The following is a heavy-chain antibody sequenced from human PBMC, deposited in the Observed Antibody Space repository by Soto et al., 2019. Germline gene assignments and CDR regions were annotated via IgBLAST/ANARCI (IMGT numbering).Heavy chain of an antibody. V-gene: IGHV3-48*03. Sequence: AGSLRLSCVASGYSVSDYDINWVRQAPGKGLEWVAYVSHSGNTRSYADSVKGRFTISRDNAKNSVYLQMTSLRVDDMALYYCAREDRYQGAFDCSGQGALVTVS. CDR2: VSHSGNTR. CDR3: AREDRYQGAFDC. CDR1: GYSVSDYD. J-gene: IGHJ4*02. D-gene: IGHD2-21*01.